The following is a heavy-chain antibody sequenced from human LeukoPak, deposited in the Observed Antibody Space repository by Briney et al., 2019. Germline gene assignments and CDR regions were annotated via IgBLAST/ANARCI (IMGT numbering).Heavy chain of an antibody. D-gene: IGHD6-13*01. CDR3: ARENQRIAAGYYYYGMDV. CDR1: GFTFSSYA. V-gene: IGHV3-30-3*01. CDR2: ISYDGSNK. J-gene: IGHJ6*02. Sequence: GRSLRLSCAASGFTFSSYAMHWVRQAPGKGLEWVAVISYDGSNKYYADSVKGRFTISRDNSKNTLYLQMNSLRAEDTAVYYCARENQRIAAGYYYYGMDVWGQGTTVTVSS.